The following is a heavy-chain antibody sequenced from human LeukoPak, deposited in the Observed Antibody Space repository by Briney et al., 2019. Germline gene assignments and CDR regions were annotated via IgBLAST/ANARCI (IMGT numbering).Heavy chain of an antibody. CDR2: IISNSRDT. CDR1: GFTFSSYT. J-gene: IGHJ5*02. CDR3: ARGRGNVAAADNWFDP. V-gene: IGHV3-21*01. D-gene: IGHD6-13*01. Sequence: GGCLRLSCAASGFTFSSYTMNWVRQAPGGGLEWVAAIISNSRDTFYADSVKGRFSISRDNTHNSLSLRMNSLRAEDTTVYYCARGRGNVAAADNWFDPWGQGTLVTVSS.